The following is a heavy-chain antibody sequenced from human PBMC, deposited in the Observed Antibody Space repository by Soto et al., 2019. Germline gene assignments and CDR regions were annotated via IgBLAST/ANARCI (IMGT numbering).Heavy chain of an antibody. V-gene: IGHV4-59*08. CDR3: ARHTPAISISDH. Sequence: LSLTCTVSGGSISSYYWSWIRQPPGKGLEWIGYIYYSGSTNYNPSLKSRVTISVDTSKNQFSLKLSSVTAADTAVYYCARHTPAISISDHWGQGTLVTVSS. J-gene: IGHJ4*02. CDR2: IYYSGST. D-gene: IGHD2-15*01. CDR1: GGSISSYY.